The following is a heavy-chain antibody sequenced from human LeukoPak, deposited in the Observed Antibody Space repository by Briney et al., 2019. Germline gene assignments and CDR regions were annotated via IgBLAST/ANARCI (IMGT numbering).Heavy chain of an antibody. D-gene: IGHD2-2*01. CDR3: ARDKIGIVVVPAATEYNWFDP. J-gene: IGHJ5*02. CDR2: INPNSGGT. Sequence: ASVKVSCKASGYTFTGYYMHWVRQAPGQGLEWMGWINPNSGGTNYAQKFQGRVTMTRDTSISTAYMEPSRLRSDDTAVYYCARDKIGIVVVPAATEYNWFDPWGQGTLVTVSS. CDR1: GYTFTGYY. V-gene: IGHV1-2*02.